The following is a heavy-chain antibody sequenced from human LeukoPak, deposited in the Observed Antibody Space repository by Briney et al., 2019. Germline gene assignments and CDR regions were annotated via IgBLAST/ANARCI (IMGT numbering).Heavy chain of an antibody. D-gene: IGHD3-16*01. CDR3: ARDGGSDHDAFDI. V-gene: IGHV1-46*01. CDR2: INPSGGST. Sequence: ASVKVSCKASGYTFTSYYMHWVRQAPGQGLEWMGLINPSGGSTSYAQKFQGRVTMTRDTSTSTVYMELSSLRSEDTAVYYCARDGGSDHDAFDIWGQGTMVTVSS. J-gene: IGHJ3*02. CDR1: GYTFTSYY.